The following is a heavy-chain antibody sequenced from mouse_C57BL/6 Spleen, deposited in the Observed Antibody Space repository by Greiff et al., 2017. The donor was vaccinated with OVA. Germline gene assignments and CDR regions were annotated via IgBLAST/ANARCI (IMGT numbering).Heavy chain of an antibody. CDR2: IYPGDGDT. V-gene: IGHV1-82*01. Sequence: VQLQESGPELVKPGASVKISCKASGYAFSSSWMNWVKQRPGKGLEWIGRIYPGDGDTNYNGKFKGKATLTADKSSSTAYMQLSSLTSEDSAVYFCARSARNFFYYAMDYWGQGTSVTVSS. CDR3: ARSARNFFYYAMDY. J-gene: IGHJ4*01. CDR1: GYAFSSSW.